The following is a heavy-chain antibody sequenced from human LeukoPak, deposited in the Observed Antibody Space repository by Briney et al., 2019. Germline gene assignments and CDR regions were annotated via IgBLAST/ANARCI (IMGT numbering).Heavy chain of an antibody. Sequence: GRSLRLSCAASGFTFSTYAMSWVRQAPGKGLEWVSGIRGSGGATYYADSVKGRLTISRDNSKNTLYLQMNSLRAEDTAVYYCAKDDLGFGKLGYWGQGTLVTVSS. CDR2: IRGSGGAT. CDR1: GFTFSTYA. CDR3: AKDDLGFGKLGY. D-gene: IGHD3-10*01. V-gene: IGHV3-23*01. J-gene: IGHJ4*02.